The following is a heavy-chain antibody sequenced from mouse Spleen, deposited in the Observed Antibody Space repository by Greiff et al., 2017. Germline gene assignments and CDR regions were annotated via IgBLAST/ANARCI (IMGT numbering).Heavy chain of an antibody. CDR3: TRLYGSPFAY. CDR1: GYTFTDYE. Sequence: VQLQQSGAELVRPGASVTLSCKASGYTFTDYEMHWVKQTPVHGLEWIGAIDPETGGTAYNQKFKGKAILTADKSSSTAYMELRSLTSEDSAVYYCTRLYGSPFAYWGQGTLVTVSA. J-gene: IGHJ3*01. V-gene: IGHV1-15*01. D-gene: IGHD1-1*01. CDR2: IDPETGGT.